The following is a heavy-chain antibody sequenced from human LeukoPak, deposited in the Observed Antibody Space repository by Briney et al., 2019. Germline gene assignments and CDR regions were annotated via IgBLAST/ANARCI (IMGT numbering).Heavy chain of an antibody. CDR2: IKQDGSEK. J-gene: IGHJ4*02. CDR3: AREAATGGGALDY. V-gene: IGHV3-7*01. CDR1: GFTFSSYW. D-gene: IGHD6-13*01. Sequence: GGSLRLSCAASGFTFSSYWMSWVRQAPGKGLEWVANIKQDGSEKYYVDSVKGRFTISRDNAKNTLYLQMNSLRAEDTAVYYCAREAATGGGALDYWGQGTLVTVSS.